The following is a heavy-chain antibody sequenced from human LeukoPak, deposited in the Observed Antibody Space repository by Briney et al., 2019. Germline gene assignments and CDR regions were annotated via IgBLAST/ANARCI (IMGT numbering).Heavy chain of an antibody. CDR1: GGSISSYY. V-gene: IGHV4-59*01. CDR3: ARAEGQTSDY. Sequence: SETLSLTCTVSGGSISSYYWSWIRQPPGKGLEWIGYIYYSGSTNYNPSLKSRVTISVDTSKNQFSLKLSSVTAADTAVYYCARAEGQTSDYWGQGTLVTVSS. J-gene: IGHJ4*02. CDR2: IYYSGST.